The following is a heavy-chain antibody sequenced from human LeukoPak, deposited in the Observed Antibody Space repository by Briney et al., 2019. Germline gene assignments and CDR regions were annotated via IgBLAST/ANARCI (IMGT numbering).Heavy chain of an antibody. V-gene: IGHV1-18*01. Sequence: ASVKVSCKASGYTFTSYDINWVRQATGQGLEWMGWISAYNGNTNYAQKFQGRVAMTTDRSRTTAFIEVTSLTYDDTAVYYCARGTRASFFDIWGQGTMVTVSS. CDR1: GYTFTSYD. J-gene: IGHJ3*02. CDR3: ARGTRASFFDI. CDR2: ISAYNGNT.